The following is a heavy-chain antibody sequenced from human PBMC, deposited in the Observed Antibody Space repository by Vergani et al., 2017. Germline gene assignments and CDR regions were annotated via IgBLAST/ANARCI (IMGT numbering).Heavy chain of an antibody. V-gene: IGHV3-74*03. CDR2: ISPDGRTT. J-gene: IGHJ3*02. D-gene: IGHD4-17*01. Sequence: DVDLVESGGGFVQPGGSRRLSCPASGFSFRTFSMFWVRQPPGKGLAWVSKISPDGRTTEYADSVRGRFTISRDNSKNTLYLQMNSLRAEDTAVYYCAKEGYGDYFVHAFDIWGQGTMVTVSS. CDR1: GFSFRTFS. CDR3: AKEGYGDYFVHAFDI.